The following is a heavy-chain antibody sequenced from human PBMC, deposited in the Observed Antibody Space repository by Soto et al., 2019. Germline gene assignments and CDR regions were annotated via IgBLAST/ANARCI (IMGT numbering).Heavy chain of an antibody. CDR1: GFTFSDYY. V-gene: IGHV3-11*01. CDR3: SSWRRYYYGMDV. J-gene: IGHJ6*02. D-gene: IGHD3-3*01. CDR2: ISSSGSTI. Sequence: SLRLSCAASGFTFSDYYMSWIRQAPGKGLEWVSYISSSGSTIYYADSVKGRFTISRDNAKNSLYLQMNSLRAEDTAVYYCSSWRRYYYGMDVWGQGTTVTVSS.